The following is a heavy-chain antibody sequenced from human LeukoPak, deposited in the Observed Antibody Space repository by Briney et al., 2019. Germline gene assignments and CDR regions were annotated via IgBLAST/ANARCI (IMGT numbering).Heavy chain of an antibody. CDR2: ISTSSSYI. J-gene: IGHJ4*02. CDR3: ASANYDYVWGSYLGNDY. V-gene: IGHV3-21*01. CDR1: GFTFSSYA. D-gene: IGHD3-16*02. Sequence: GRSLRLSCAASGFTFSSYAMHWVRQAPGKGLEWVSSISTSSSYIYYADSVKGRFTISRDNAKNSLYLQMNSLRAEDTAVYYCASANYDYVWGSYLGNDYWGQGTLVTVSS.